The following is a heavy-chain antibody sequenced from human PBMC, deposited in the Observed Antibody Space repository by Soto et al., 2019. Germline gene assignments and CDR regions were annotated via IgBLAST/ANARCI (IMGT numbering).Heavy chain of an antibody. CDR1: GFTFSSYA. Sequence: EVQLLESGGGLVQPGGSLRLSCAASGFTFSSYAMSWVRQAPGKGLEWVSAISGSGGSTYYADSGKGRFTISRDNSKNKLYLQMNSLRAEDTAVYYCAKDGLMTTVTTIYYWGQGTLVSVSS. D-gene: IGHD4-17*01. J-gene: IGHJ4*02. V-gene: IGHV3-23*01. CDR2: ISGSGGST. CDR3: AKDGLMTTVTTIYY.